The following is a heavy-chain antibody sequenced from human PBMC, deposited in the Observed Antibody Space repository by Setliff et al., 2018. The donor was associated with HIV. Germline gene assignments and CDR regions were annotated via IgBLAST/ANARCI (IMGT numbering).Heavy chain of an antibody. CDR3: ARAYYDSVWGSHRYRFYYFDY. CDR1: GYTFNNYY. Sequence: ASVKVSCKASGYTFNNYYMHWVRQAPGQGLEWMGIINPSDNRTYYAQKFQGRVTITRDTSTCSVYMELRSLRSEDTAVYYCARAYYDSVWGSHRYRFYYFDYWGQGSLVTVSS. V-gene: IGHV1-46*02. CDR2: INPSDNRT. J-gene: IGHJ4*02. D-gene: IGHD3-16*02.